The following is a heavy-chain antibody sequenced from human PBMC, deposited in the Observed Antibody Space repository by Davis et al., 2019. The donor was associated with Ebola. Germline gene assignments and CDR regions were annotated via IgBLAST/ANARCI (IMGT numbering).Heavy chain of an antibody. Sequence: PGGSLRLSCAASGFTFSSYSMNWVRQAPGKGLEWVSSISSSSSYIYYADSVKGRFTISRDNAKNSLYLQMNSLRAEDTAVYYCAKQAPMIVVVKSAFDIWGQGTMVTVSS. J-gene: IGHJ3*02. CDR3: AKQAPMIVVVKSAFDI. CDR1: GFTFSSYS. V-gene: IGHV3-21*04. D-gene: IGHD3-22*01. CDR2: ISSSSSYI.